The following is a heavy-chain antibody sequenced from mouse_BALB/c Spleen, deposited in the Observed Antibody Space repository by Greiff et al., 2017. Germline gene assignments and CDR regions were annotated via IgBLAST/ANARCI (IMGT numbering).Heavy chain of an antibody. CDR3: TREDGNYDAMDY. Sequence: EVQLQQSGTVLARPGASVKMSCKASGYSFTSYWMHWVKQRPGQGLEWIGAIYPGNSDTSYNQKFKGKAKLTAVTSASTAYMELSSLTNEDSAVYYCTREDGNYDAMDYWGQGTSVTVSS. CDR1: GYSFTSYW. V-gene: IGHV1-5*01. D-gene: IGHD2-1*01. CDR2: IYPGNSDT. J-gene: IGHJ4*01.